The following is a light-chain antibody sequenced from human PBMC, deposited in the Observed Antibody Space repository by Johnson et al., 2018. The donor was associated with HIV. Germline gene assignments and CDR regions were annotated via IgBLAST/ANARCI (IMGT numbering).Light chain of an antibody. CDR3: GTRDRSLSACGV. Sequence: QSVLTQPPSVSAAPGQKATISCSGSSSNIGNNYVSWYQQLPGTAPKLLIYENNKRPSGIPDRFSGSKSGTSATLGITGLQTGDEADYYCGTRDRSLSACGVFGTWTKVTVL. CDR1: SSNIGNNY. V-gene: IGLV1-51*02. J-gene: IGLJ1*01. CDR2: ENN.